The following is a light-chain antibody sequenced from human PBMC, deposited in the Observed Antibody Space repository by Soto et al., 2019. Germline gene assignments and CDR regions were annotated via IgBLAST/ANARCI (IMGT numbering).Light chain of an antibody. CDR1: SSDVRGYNY. CDR3: SSYTSSSPYL. J-gene: IGLJ1*01. Sequence: QSALTQPASVSGSPGQSITISCTGTSSDVRGYNYVSWYQQHPGKAPKLMIYEVSNRPSGASNRFSGSKSGNTASLTISGLQAEDDADYYCSSYTSSSPYLFGTGTKVTVL. V-gene: IGLV2-14*01. CDR2: EVS.